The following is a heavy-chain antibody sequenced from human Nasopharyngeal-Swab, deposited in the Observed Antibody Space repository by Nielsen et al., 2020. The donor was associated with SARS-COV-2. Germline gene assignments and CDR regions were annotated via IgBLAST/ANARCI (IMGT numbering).Heavy chain of an antibody. CDR3: AKRTMVRGLDY. D-gene: IGHD3-10*01. J-gene: IGHJ4*02. V-gene: IGHV3-23*01. CDR2: ISGSGGST. Sequence: WIRQGPGKGLEWVSAISGSGGSTYYADSVKGRFTISRDNSKNTLYLQMNSLRAEDTAVYYCAKRTMVRGLDYWGQGTLVTAS.